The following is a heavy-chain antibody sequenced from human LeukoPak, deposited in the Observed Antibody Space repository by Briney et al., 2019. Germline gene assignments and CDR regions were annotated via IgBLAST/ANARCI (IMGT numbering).Heavy chain of an antibody. Sequence: GGSLRLSCAASGFTFSSYAMSWVRQAPGKGLEWVSAISGSGGSTYYADSVKGRFTISRDNSKNTLYLQMNSPRAEDTAVYYCAKDFAPIVVVIGARGRFWFDPWGQGTLVTVSS. CDR2: ISGSGGST. CDR3: AKDFAPIVVVIGARGRFWFDP. J-gene: IGHJ5*02. V-gene: IGHV3-23*01. D-gene: IGHD2-21*01. CDR1: GFTFSSYA.